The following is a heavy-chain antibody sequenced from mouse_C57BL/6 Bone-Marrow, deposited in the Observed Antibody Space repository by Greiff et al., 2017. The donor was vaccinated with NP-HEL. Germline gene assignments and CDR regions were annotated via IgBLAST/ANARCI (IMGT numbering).Heavy chain of an antibody. CDR1: GFTFSDYG. J-gene: IGHJ4*01. Sequence: EVMLVESGGGLVKPGGSLKLSCAASGFTFSDYGMHWVRQAPEKGLEWVAYISSGSSTIYYADTVKGRFTISRDNAKNTLFLQMTSLRSEDTAMYYCARGGESLYAMDYWGQGTSVTVSS. CDR3: ARGGESLYAMDY. CDR2: ISSGSSTI. V-gene: IGHV5-17*01.